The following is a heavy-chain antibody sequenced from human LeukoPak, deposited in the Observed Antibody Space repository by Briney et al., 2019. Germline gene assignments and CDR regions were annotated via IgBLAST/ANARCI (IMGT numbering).Heavy chain of an antibody. J-gene: IGHJ4*02. D-gene: IGHD6-13*01. CDR1: GGTFSSYA. CDR2: IIPIFGTA. CDR3: ARTAAAGHFDY. V-gene: IGHV1-69*13. Sequence: ASVKVSCKASGGTFSSYAISWVRQAPGQGLEWMGGIIPIFGTANYAQKFQGRATITADESTSTAYMELSSLRSEDTAVYYCARTAAAGHFDYWGQGTLVTVSS.